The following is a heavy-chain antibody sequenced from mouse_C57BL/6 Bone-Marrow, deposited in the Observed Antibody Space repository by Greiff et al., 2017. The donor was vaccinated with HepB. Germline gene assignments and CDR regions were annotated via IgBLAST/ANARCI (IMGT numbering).Heavy chain of an antibody. CDR2: IDPNSGGT. CDR3: ARSPYRFYGNYDYYAMDY. J-gene: IGHJ4*01. V-gene: IGHV1-72*01. D-gene: IGHD2-1*01. CDR1: GYTFTSYW. Sequence: QVQLQQPGAELVKPGASVKLSCKASGYTFTSYWMHWVKQRPGRGLEWIGRIDPNSGGTKYNEKFKSKATLTVDKPSSTAYMQLSSLTSEDSAVYYCARSPYRFYGNYDYYAMDYWGQGTSVTVSS.